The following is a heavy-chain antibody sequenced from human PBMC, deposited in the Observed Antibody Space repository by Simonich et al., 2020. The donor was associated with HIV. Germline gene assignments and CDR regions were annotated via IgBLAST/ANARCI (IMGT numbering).Heavy chain of an antibody. CDR2: ITDSNERT. D-gene: IGHD3-10*01. V-gene: IGHV3-23*01. CDR1: GFTFSSYA. J-gene: IGHJ5*01. CDR3: VNRAWLDS. Sequence: EVQLLESGGGLVQPGGSLRLSCAASGFTFSSYAMSWVRQAPGKGLGWVSVITDSNERTKYADSVKGRFTISRDNSKNTLYLQMNSLRAEDTAVYYCVNRAWLDSWGQGALVTVSS.